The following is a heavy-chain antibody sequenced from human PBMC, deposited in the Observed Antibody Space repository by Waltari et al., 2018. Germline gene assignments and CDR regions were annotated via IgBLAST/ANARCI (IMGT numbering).Heavy chain of an antibody. CDR1: GGSFRDYS. D-gene: IGHD4-17*01. V-gene: IGHV4-34*01. CDR3: VRAFMVTTFSALRYHDYYGMDV. J-gene: IGHJ6*02. CDR2: INTSGVT. Sequence: QVQLQQWGAGLLKPPETLSLTCAVYGGSFRDYSWSWVRQPPGKGLEWIGEINTSGVTNYNPSLKSRVTISVDTSKNQFSLRLSAVTAADTAVYYCVRAFMVTTFSALRYHDYYGMDVWGQGTAVTVSS.